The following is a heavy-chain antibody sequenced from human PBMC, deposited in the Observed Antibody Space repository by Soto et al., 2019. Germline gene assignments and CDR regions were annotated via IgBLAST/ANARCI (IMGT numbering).Heavy chain of an antibody. D-gene: IGHD6-19*01. V-gene: IGHV4-34*01. CDR2: INHSGST. CDR3: ARGSSAIKQWLAPPNYYYYYGMDV. CDR1: GGSFSGYY. Sequence: SETLSLTCAVYGGSFSGYYWSWIRQPPGKGLEWIGEINHSGSTNYNPSPKSRVTISVDTSKNQFSLKLSSVTAADTAVYYCARGSSAIKQWLAPPNYYYYYGMDVCGQGTTVTVSS. J-gene: IGHJ6*02.